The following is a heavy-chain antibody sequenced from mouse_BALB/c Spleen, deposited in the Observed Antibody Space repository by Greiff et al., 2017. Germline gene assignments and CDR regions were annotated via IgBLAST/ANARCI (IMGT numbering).Heavy chain of an antibody. CDR1: GFTFSSFG. D-gene: IGHD1-3*01. V-gene: IGHV5-17*02. CDR2: ISSGSSTI. Sequence: DVMLVESGGGLVQPGGSRKLSCAASGFTFSSFGMHWVRQAPEKGLEWVAYISSGSSTIYYADTVKGRFTISRDNPKNTLFLQMTSLRSEDTAMYYCARSGSLFAYWGQGTLVTVSA. CDR3: ARSGSLFAY. J-gene: IGHJ3*01.